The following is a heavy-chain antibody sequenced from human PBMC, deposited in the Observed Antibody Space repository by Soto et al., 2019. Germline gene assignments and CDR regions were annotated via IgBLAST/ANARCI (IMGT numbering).Heavy chain of an antibody. CDR1: GGTFSSYA. V-gene: IGHV1-69*06. Sequence: GASVKVSCKASGGTFSSYAISWVRQAPGQGLEWMGGIIPIFGTANYAQKFQGRVTITADKSTSTAYMELSSLRSEDTAVYYCARGGIAAAGTIVGWFDHWGQGTLVTVSS. CDR3: ARGGIAAAGTIVGWFDH. J-gene: IGHJ5*02. CDR2: IIPIFGTA. D-gene: IGHD6-13*01.